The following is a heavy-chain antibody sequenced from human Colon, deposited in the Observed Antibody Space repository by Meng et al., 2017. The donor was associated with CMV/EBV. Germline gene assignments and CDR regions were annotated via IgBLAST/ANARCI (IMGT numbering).Heavy chain of an antibody. V-gene: IGHV1-69*05. J-gene: IGHJ4*02. CDR1: GYTFRSSS. CDR3: ARGGSIGWSN. CDR2: FIPQFGAA. D-gene: IGHD3-3*02. Sequence: SCKTSGYTFRSSSISWVRQAPGQELEWLRGFIPQFGAATSAQKFQGRVKITTDESTSTAHMELINLRSEDTAVYYCARGGSIGWSNWGQGTLVTVSS.